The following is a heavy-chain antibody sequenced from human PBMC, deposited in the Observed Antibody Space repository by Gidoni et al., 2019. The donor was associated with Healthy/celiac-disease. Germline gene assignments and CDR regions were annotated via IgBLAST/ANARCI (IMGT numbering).Heavy chain of an antibody. CDR1: GYTFTGYY. CDR3: ARAAVGDFDY. V-gene: IGHV1-2*06. J-gene: IGHJ4*02. Sequence: QVQLVQSGAEVTKPGASVTVSCTASGYTFTGYYMHWVRQAPGQGLEWMGRINPNSGGTNYAQKCQGRVTMTRDTSISTAYMELSRLRSDDTAVYYCARAAVGDFDYWGQGTLVTVSS. CDR2: INPNSGGT. D-gene: IGHD1-26*01.